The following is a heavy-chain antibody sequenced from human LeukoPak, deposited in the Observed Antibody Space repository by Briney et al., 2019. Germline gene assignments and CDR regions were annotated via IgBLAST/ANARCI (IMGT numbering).Heavy chain of an antibody. CDR3: ARSRLRPVVVVTEG. J-gene: IGHJ4*02. Sequence: SETLSLTCTVSGGSISSSSYYWGWIRQPPGKGLEWIGSIYYSGSTYYNPSLKSRVTISVDTSKNQFSLKLSSVTAADTAVYYCARSRLRPVVVVTEGWGQGTLVTVS. CDR2: IYYSGST. CDR1: GGSISSSSYY. D-gene: IGHD2-21*02. V-gene: IGHV4-39*01.